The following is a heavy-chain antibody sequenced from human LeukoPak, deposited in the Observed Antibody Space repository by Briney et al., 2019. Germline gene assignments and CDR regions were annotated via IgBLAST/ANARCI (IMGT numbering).Heavy chain of an antibody. CDR1: GGSISSYY. CDR2: IYYSGST. CDR3: ARADCSGGSCYAFDI. V-gene: IGHV4-59*01. J-gene: IGHJ3*02. D-gene: IGHD2-15*01. Sequence: SETLSLTCTVSGGSISSYYWSWIRQPPGKGLEWIGYIYYSGSTNYNPSLKSRVTMSVDTSKNQFSLKLSSVTAADTAVYYCARADCSGGSCYAFDIWGQGTMVTVSS.